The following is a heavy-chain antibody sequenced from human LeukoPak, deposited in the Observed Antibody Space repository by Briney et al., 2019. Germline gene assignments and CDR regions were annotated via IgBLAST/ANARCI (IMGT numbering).Heavy chain of an antibody. CDR3: ARHITYYGSGSYYKVKAFDI. CDR2: IYYSGST. CDR1: GGSISSNSYY. J-gene: IGHJ3*02. V-gene: IGHV4-39*07. Sequence: SETLSLTCAVSGGSISSNSYYWGWIRQPPGKGLEWIGSIYYSGSTYYNPSLKSRVTISVDKSKNQFSLKLSSVTAADTAVYYCARHITYYGSGSYYKVKAFDIWGQGTMVTVSS. D-gene: IGHD3-10*01.